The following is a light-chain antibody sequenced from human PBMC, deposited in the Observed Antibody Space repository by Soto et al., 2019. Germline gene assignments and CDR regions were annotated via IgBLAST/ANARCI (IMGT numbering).Light chain of an antibody. V-gene: IGLV2-8*01. Sequence: QYALTQPPSASGSPGESVTLSCTGTSSDVGGYNYVSWYQQHPGKAPKLMIYEVSERPSGVPDRFSGSKSGNTASLTVSGLQAEDEADYYCSSYAGSNNLVVFGGGTKHTV. CDR3: SSYAGSNNLVV. J-gene: IGLJ2*01. CDR2: EVS. CDR1: SSDVGGYNY.